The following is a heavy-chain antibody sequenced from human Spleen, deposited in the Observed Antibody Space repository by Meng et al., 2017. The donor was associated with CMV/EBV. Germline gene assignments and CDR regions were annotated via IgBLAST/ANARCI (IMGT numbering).Heavy chain of an antibody. J-gene: IGHJ4*02. CDR3: AKDRHTSSAPYYFDF. V-gene: IGHV3-23*01. CDR1: GFTFGSYA. CDR2: ITGNGYST. Sequence: GGSLRLSCAASGFTFGSYAMTWVRQAPGKGLQWVSSITGNGYSTYYADSVKGRFTISRDNSNNTLFLQMNSLRAEDTAVYYCAKDRHTSSAPYYFDFWGQGTLVTVSS.